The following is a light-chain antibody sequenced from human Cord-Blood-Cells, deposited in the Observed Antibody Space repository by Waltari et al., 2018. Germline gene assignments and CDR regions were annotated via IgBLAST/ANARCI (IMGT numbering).Light chain of an antibody. CDR2: GAS. CDR3: QQYNNWPLT. J-gene: IGKJ4*01. CDR1: QSVSSN. V-gene: IGKV3-15*01. Sequence: EIVMTQSPDTLSASPGARATLSCRASQSVSSNLAWYQQKPGQAPRLLIYGASTRATGIPARFSGSGSGTEFTLTISSLQSEDFAVYYCQQYNNWPLTFGGGTKVEIK.